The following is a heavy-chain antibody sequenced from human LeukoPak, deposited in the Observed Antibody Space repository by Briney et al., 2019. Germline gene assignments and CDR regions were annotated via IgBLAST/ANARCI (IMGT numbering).Heavy chain of an antibody. CDR1: GFTFSSYG. CDR3: ARGYYDILTGSYYYGMDV. J-gene: IGHJ6*04. V-gene: IGHV3-33*01. Sequence: GRSLRLSCAASGFTFSSYGVHWVRQAPGKGLEWVAVIWYDGSNKYYADSVKGRFTISRDNSKNTLYLQMNSLRAEDTAVYYCARGYYDILTGSYYYGMDVWGKGTTVTVSS. CDR2: IWYDGSNK. D-gene: IGHD3-9*01.